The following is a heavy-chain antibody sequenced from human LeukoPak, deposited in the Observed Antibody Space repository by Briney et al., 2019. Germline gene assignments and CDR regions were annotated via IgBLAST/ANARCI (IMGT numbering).Heavy chain of an antibody. CDR3: AKSLTYRYGDCLED. Sequence: GGSLRLSCTASALTLYNYGITWIRQAPEKGLEWVSTITNSGDSTYYADSVKGRFAIPRDRSKNTVSLQLTRLRAEDTAVYYCAKSLTYRYGDCLEDWGQGTLVTVSS. D-gene: IGHD2-21*02. J-gene: IGHJ4*02. V-gene: IGHV3-23*01. CDR2: ITNSGDST. CDR1: ALTLYNYG.